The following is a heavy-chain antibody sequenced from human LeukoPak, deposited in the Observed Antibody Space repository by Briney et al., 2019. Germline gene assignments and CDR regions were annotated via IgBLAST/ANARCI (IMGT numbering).Heavy chain of an antibody. CDR2: INAYTGNT. CDR3: AGGTANFWSGYSSHFDY. Sequence: ASVKVSCKASGYRLSYYGISWVRQAPGQGLEWMGWINAYTGNTNYAQKLQGRVTMTRDTSTSTVYMEVSSLRSEDTAVYYCAGGTANFWSGYSSHFDYWGQGTLVTVSS. V-gene: IGHV1-18*01. D-gene: IGHD3-3*01. CDR1: GYRLSYYG. J-gene: IGHJ4*02.